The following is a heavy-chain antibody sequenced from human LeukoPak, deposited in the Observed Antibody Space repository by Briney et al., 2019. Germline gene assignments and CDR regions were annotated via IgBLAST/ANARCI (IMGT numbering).Heavy chain of an antibody. V-gene: IGHV4-30-4*01. D-gene: IGHD4-11*01. CDR3: ARVRDYNNLLDY. Sequence: SQTLSLTCTVSGGSISSGDYYWSWIRQPPGKGLEWIGYIYYSGSTYYNPSLKSRVTISVDTSKNQFSLKLSSVTAADTAVYYCARVRDYNNLLDYWGQGTLVTVSS. J-gene: IGHJ4*02. CDR1: GGSISSGDYY. CDR2: IYYSGST.